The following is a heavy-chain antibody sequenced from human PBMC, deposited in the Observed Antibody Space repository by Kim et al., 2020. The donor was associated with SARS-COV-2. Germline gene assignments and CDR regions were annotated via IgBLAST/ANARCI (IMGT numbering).Heavy chain of an antibody. J-gene: IGHJ6*02. D-gene: IGHD3-9*01. V-gene: IGHV4-31*03. Sequence: SETLSLTCTVSGGSISSGGYYWSWIRQHPGKGLEWIGYIYYSGSTYYNPSLKSRVTISVDTSKNQFSLKLSSVTAADTAVYYCARGDYDILTGPPPYYYYYGMDVWGQGTTVTVSS. CDR1: GGSISSGGYY. CDR2: IYYSGST. CDR3: ARGDYDILTGPPPYYYYYGMDV.